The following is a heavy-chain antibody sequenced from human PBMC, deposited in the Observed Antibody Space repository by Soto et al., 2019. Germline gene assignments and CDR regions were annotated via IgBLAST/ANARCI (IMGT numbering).Heavy chain of an antibody. CDR2: INPSGDST. CDR1: GNTFTIYY. J-gene: IGHJ4*02. D-gene: IGHD2-21*02. Sequence: QVVQSGAEVKKPGASVKISCKASGNTFTIYYIHWVRQAPGQGLEWMGIINPSGDSTSYAQKFQGRVTMTRDTSTSTVYMDLSSLSSEDTAVYYCARATYCGGDCYFFDYWGQGTLVTVSS. V-gene: IGHV1-46*01. CDR3: ARATYCGGDCYFFDY.